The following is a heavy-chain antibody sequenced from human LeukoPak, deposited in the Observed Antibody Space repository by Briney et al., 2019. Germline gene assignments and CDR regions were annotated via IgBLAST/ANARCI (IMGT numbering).Heavy chain of an antibody. CDR2: MNPDSGNT. V-gene: IGHV1-8*01. CDR1: GYAFNIYD. Sequence: ASVRVSCKASGYAFNIYDTNWVRQATGQGLEWMGWMNPDSGNTGFAQKFQGRVTMTRNTSITTAYMELSSLRFEDTAVYYCAVHLPGDYLDRWGQGTLVTVSS. CDR3: AVHLPGDYLDR. J-gene: IGHJ4*02.